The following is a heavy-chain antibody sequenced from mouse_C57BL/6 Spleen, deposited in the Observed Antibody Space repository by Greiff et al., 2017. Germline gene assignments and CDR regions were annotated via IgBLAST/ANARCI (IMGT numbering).Heavy chain of an antibody. V-gene: IGHV2-5*01. Sequence: QVQLKQSGPGLVQPSQSLSITCTVSGFSLTSYGVHWVRQSPGKGLEWLGVIWRGGSTDYNAAFMSRLSITKDNSKSQVFFKMNSLQADDTAIYYGAKKTYYGSSYWYFDVGGTGTTVTVSS. CDR3: AKKTYYGSSYWYFDV. CDR2: IWRGGST. CDR1: GFSLTSYG. J-gene: IGHJ1*03. D-gene: IGHD1-1*01.